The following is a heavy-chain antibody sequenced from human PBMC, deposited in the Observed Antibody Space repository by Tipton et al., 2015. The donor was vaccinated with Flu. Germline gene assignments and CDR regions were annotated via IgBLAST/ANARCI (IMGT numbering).Heavy chain of an antibody. D-gene: IGHD3-16*02. J-gene: IGHJ6*02. CDR1: GGSFSGYY. CDR3: ARGKNVWGSYRSNYRHYYGMDV. Sequence: TLSLTCAVYGGSFSGYYRSWIRQPPGKGLEWIGEINHSGSTNYNPSLKSRVTISVDTSKNQFSLKLSSVTAADTAVYYCARGKNVWGSYRSNYRHYYGMDVWGQGTTVTVSS. V-gene: IGHV4-34*01. CDR2: INHSGST.